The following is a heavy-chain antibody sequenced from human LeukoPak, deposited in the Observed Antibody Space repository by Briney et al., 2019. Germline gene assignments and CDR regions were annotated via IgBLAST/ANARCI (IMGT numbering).Heavy chain of an antibody. CDR1: GGSFSGYY. V-gene: IGHV4-34*01. CDR2: INHSGST. D-gene: IGHD3-16*01. J-gene: IGHJ3*02. CDR3: ASFPGGWGSLGAFDI. Sequence: SETLSLTCAVYGGSFSGYYWSWIRQPPGKGLEWIGEINHSGSTNYNPSLKSRVTISVDTSRNQFSLKLSSVTAADTAVYYCASFPGGWGSLGAFDIWGQGTMVTVSS.